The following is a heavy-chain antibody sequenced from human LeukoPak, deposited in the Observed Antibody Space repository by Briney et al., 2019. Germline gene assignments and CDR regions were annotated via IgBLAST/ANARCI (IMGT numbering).Heavy chain of an antibody. CDR3: ARQGGEQLATNDY. V-gene: IGHV4-34*01. Sequence: SETLSLTCAVYGGSFSGYYWSWIRQPPGKGLEWIGEINHSGSTNYNPSLKSRVTISVDTSKNQFSLKLSSVTAADTAVYYCARQGGEQLATNDYWGQGTLVTVSS. CDR2: INHSGST. D-gene: IGHD6-6*01. J-gene: IGHJ4*02. CDR1: GGSFSGYY.